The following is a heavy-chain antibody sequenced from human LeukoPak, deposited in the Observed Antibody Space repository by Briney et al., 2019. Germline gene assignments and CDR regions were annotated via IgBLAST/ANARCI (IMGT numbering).Heavy chain of an antibody. CDR3: AKGIYSSGWSYFDY. J-gene: IGHJ4*01. V-gene: IGHV3-23*01. Sequence: GGPLRLSCTASGFIYSNSAMSWLRQATGRGLEWVSTLSGSGITTYYADSVKGRFTISRDNSKNTLYLQMNSLRAEDTAVYYCAKGIYSSGWSYFDYGGHGTLVTVSS. D-gene: IGHD6-19*01. CDR1: GFIYSNSA. CDR2: LSGSGITT.